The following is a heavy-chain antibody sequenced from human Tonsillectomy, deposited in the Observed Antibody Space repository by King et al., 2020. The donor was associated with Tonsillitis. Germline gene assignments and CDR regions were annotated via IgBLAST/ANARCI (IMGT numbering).Heavy chain of an antibody. CDR1: GYSFTTYW. Sequence: QLVQSGAEVKKPGESLRISCKGSGYSFTTYWITWVRQMPGKGLEWMGTIDPSDSYTNYSPSFQGHDTISADKSINTAYLQWSSLKASDTAMYYCARTAGIAAAGTFLDYWGQGTLVTVSS. J-gene: IGHJ4*02. CDR3: ARTAGIAAAGTFLDY. D-gene: IGHD6-13*01. V-gene: IGHV5-10-1*03. CDR2: IDPSDSYT.